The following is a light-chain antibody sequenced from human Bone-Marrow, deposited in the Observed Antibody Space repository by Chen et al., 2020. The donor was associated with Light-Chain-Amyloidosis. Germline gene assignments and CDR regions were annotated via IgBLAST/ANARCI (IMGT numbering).Light chain of an antibody. CDR2: RDT. V-gene: IGLV3-25*03. CDR3: QSADSSGTYEVI. CDR1: DLPTKY. J-gene: IGLJ2*01. Sequence: SYELTQPPSASVSPGHTARITCSGDDLPTKYAYWYQQKPGQAPVLVIHRDTERPSGISERFSGSSSGTTAMLTISGVQAEDEADYHCQSADSSGTYEVIFGGGTKLTVL.